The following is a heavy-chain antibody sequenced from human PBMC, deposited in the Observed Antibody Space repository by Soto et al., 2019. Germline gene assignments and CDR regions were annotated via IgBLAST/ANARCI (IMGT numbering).Heavy chain of an antibody. Sequence: GGSLRLSCAASGFTFSSYAMSWVRQAPGKGLEWVSAISGSGGSTYYADSGKGRFTISRDNSKNTLYLQMNSLRAEDTAVYYCASMYYYDSSGPTDDKYGMDVWGQGTTVTVSS. CDR3: ASMYYYDSSGPTDDKYGMDV. J-gene: IGHJ6*02. CDR1: GFTFSSYA. CDR2: ISGSGGST. D-gene: IGHD3-22*01. V-gene: IGHV3-23*01.